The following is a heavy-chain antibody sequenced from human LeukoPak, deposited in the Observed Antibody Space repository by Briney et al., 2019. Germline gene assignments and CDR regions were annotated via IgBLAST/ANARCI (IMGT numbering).Heavy chain of an antibody. CDR3: ARADYSNQDY. D-gene: IGHD4-11*01. CDR2: IYTSGST. Sequence: SETLSLTCTVSGVSISSGSYYWSWIRQPAGQGLEWIGRIYTSGSTNYNPSLKSRVTISVDTSKNQFSLKLSSVTAADTAVYYCARADYSNQDYWGQGTLVTVSS. CDR1: GVSISSGSYY. V-gene: IGHV4-61*02. J-gene: IGHJ4*02.